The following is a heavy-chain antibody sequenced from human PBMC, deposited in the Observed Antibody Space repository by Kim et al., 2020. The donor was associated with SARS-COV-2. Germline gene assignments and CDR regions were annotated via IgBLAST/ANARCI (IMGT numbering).Heavy chain of an antibody. D-gene: IGHD6-19*01. CDR2: IKQDGNQK. CDR1: GFTFSSYW. J-gene: IGHJ3*02. CDR3: ARDGGLYSSGKDAFDI. V-gene: IGHV3-7*01. Sequence: GGSLRLSCAASGFTFSSYWMTWVRQAPGKGLEWVSNIKQDGNQKYYVDSVKGRFTISRDNAKNSLYLQMNSLRAEDTAVYYCARDGGLYSSGKDAFDIWG.